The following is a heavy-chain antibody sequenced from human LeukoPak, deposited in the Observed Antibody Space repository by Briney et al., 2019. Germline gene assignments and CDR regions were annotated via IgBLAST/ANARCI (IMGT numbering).Heavy chain of an antibody. CDR1: GYTFNGYY. D-gene: IGHD5-18*01. CDR3: ARDSWIQPTYYFDY. J-gene: IGHJ4*02. V-gene: IGHV1-2*02. Sequence: GSVKVSCKASGYTFNGYYMHWVRQAPGQGLEWMGWINPNSGGTNYAQKFQGRVTMTRDTSISTAYMELSRLRSDDTAVYYCARDSWIQPTYYFDYWGQGTLVTVSS. CDR2: INPNSGGT.